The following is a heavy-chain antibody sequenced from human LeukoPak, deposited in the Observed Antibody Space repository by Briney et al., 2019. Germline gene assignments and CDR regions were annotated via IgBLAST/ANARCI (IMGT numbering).Heavy chain of an antibody. V-gene: IGHV3-64*01. CDR2: ISSNGGST. CDR3: ARSTEYYDFWSGYRGYYYYMDV. Sequence: PGGPLRLSCAASGFTLSSYAMHWVRQAPGKGLEYVSAISSNGGSTYYAHSVKGRFTISRDNSKNTLYLQMGSLRAEDMAVYYCARSTEYYDFWSGYRGYYYYMDVWGKGTTVTVSS. J-gene: IGHJ6*03. D-gene: IGHD3-3*01. CDR1: GFTLSSYA.